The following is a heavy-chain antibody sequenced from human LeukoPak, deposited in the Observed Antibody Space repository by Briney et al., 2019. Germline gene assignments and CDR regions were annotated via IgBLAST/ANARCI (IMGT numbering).Heavy chain of an antibody. CDR2: ISPNSGAT. CDR1: GYTFTGYY. Sequence: ASVKVSCKASGYTFTGYYMHWVRQAPGQGLEWMGWISPNSGATNYAQKFQGRVTMTRDTSISTAYMELSRLRSDDTAVYYCARLSTVTPADYWGQGTLVTVSS. CDR3: ARLSTVTPADY. V-gene: IGHV1-2*02. D-gene: IGHD4-17*01. J-gene: IGHJ4*02.